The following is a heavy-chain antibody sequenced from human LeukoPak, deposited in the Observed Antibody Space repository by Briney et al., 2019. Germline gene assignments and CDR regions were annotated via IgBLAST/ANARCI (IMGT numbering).Heavy chain of an antibody. CDR2: IWYDGSNK. J-gene: IGHJ6*03. CDR3: ARVGQLAHYYYYYMDV. V-gene: IGHV3-33*08. CDR1: GFTFSSYG. D-gene: IGHD6-6*01. Sequence: GSLRLSCAASGFTFSSYGMHWVRQAPGKGLEWVAVIWYDGSNKYYADSVKGRFTISRDNSKNTLYLQMNSLRAEDTAVYYCARVGQLAHYYYYYMDVWGKGTTVTVSS.